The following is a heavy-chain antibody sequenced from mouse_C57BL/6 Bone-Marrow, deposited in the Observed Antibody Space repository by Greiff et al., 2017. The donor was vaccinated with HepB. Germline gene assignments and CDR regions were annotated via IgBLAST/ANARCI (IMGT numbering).Heavy chain of an antibody. CDR1: GFSLTSYG. Sequence: VQLKESGPGLVQPSQSLSITCTVSGFSLTSYGVHWVRQPPGKGLEWLGVIWSGGSTDYNAAFISRLSISTDNSKSQVFLKMNSLQADDTAIYYCAKEGAYSNYGFDYWGQGTTLTVSS. V-gene: IGHV2-4*01. J-gene: IGHJ2*01. D-gene: IGHD2-5*01. CDR3: AKEGAYSNYGFDY. CDR2: IWSGGST.